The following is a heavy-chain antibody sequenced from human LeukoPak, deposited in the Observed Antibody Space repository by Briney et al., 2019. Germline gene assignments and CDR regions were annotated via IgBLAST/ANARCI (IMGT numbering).Heavy chain of an antibody. CDR1: GGSISSSSYY. Sequence: SETLSLTCTVSGGSISSSSYYWGWIRQPPGKGLEWIGSIYYSGSTYYNPSLKSRVTISVDTSKNQFSLKLSSVIAADTAVYYCARMRAGGYCFDYWGQGTLVTVSS. V-gene: IGHV4-39*07. CDR3: ARMRAGGYCFDY. CDR2: IYYSGST. J-gene: IGHJ4*02. D-gene: IGHD1-26*01.